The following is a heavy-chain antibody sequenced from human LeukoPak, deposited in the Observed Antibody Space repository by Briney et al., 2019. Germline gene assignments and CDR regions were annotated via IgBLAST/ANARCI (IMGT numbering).Heavy chain of an antibody. CDR2: IYPDDSGT. V-gene: IGHV5-51*01. J-gene: IGHJ4*02. CDR1: GYSFTSYW. D-gene: IGHD5-18*01. CDR3: ARLRRRGYSYGSPADY. Sequence: GESPKISCKGSGYSFTSYWIGWVRQMPGKGLEWMGIIYPDDSGTTYSPSFQGQVTISADKSVSTAYLQWSSLKASDTAMYYCARLRRRGYSYGSPADYWGQGTLVTVSS.